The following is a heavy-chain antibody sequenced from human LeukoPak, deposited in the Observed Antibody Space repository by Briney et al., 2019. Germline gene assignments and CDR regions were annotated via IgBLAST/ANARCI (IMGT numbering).Heavy chain of an antibody. Sequence: GGSLRLSCAASGFTFNGYWMSWVRQAPGKGLEWVANIKQDGSEKYYVDSVRGRLTISRDNSKNTLYLQMNSLRAEDTAVYYCAKFPLDYGDYVGAFDIWGQGTMVTVSS. CDR1: GFTFNGYW. CDR2: IKQDGSEK. D-gene: IGHD4-17*01. CDR3: AKFPLDYGDYVGAFDI. J-gene: IGHJ3*02. V-gene: IGHV3-7*01.